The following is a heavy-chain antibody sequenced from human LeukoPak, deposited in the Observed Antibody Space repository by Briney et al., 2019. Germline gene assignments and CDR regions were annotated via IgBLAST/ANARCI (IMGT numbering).Heavy chain of an antibody. Sequence: SETLSLTCTVSGGSISSYYWSWIRQPPGKGLEWIGYIYYSGSTNYNPSLKSRVTISVDTSKNQFSLKLSSVTAADTAVYYCARAVAGPFDYWGQGNLVTVSS. CDR3: ARAVAGPFDY. CDR2: IYYSGST. CDR1: GGSISSYY. V-gene: IGHV4-59*01. J-gene: IGHJ4*02. D-gene: IGHD6-19*01.